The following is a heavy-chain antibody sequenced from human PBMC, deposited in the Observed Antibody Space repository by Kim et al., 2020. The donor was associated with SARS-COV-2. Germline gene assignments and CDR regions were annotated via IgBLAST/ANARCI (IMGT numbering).Heavy chain of an antibody. D-gene: IGHD2-2*01. V-gene: IGHV1-8*01. Sequence: ASVKVSFKASGYTFTSYDINWVRQATGQGLEWMGWMNPNSGNTGYAQKFQGRVTMTRNTSISTAYMELSSLRSEDTAVYYCARGVKVPAAIWISYYYYYMDVWGKGTPVTVSS. CDR2: MNPNSGNT. CDR1: GYTFTSYD. CDR3: ARGVKVPAAIWISYYYYYMDV. J-gene: IGHJ6*03.